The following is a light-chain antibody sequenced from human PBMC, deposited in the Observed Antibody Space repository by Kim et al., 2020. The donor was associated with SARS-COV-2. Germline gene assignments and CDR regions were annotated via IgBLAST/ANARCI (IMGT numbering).Light chain of an antibody. CDR1: QDISSW. CDR3: QQTHSFPLT. J-gene: IGKJ4*01. Sequence: ASVVDRVTITCRASQDISSWLGWYQQKPGKAPKVLIYKASNLQSGVPSRFSGSGSGTDFTLTINSLQPEDFATYYCQQTHSFPLTFGGVTKVDIK. V-gene: IGKV1D-12*01. CDR2: KAS.